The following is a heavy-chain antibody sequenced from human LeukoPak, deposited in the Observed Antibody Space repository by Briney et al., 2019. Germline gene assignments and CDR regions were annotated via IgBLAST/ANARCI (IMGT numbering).Heavy chain of an antibody. CDR2: IYYSGST. J-gene: IGHJ4*02. CDR1: GGSISSSSYY. CDR3: ARAYCGGDCYSAAEYYFDY. V-gene: IGHV4-39*07. D-gene: IGHD2-21*02. Sequence: SETLSLTCTVSGGSISSSSYYWGWIRQPPGKGLEWIGSIYYSGSTYYNPSLKSRVTISVDTSKNQFSLKLSSVTAADTAVYYCARAYCGGDCYSAAEYYFDYWGQGTLVTVSS.